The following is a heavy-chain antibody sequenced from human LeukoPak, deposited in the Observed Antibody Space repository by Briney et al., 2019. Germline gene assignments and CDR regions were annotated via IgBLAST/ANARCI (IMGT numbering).Heavy chain of an antibody. CDR2: ISFSSTTI. Sequence: GGSLRLSCAASGFTFSSYSINWVRQAPGKGLEWISYISFSSTTIYYADSVKGRFTISRDNAKNSLYLQMNSLRAEDTAMYYCATDSPSIYYRLGAFDIWGQGTMVTASS. V-gene: IGHV3-48*01. D-gene: IGHD3-22*01. CDR1: GFTFSSYS. J-gene: IGHJ3*02. CDR3: ATDSPSIYYRLGAFDI.